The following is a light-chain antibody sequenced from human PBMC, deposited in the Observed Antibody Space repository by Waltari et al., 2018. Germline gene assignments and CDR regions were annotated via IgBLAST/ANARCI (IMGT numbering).Light chain of an antibody. V-gene: IGKV4-1*01. Sequence: DIVMTQSPESLAVSLGERATISCKTSESVLYSSNNKNHLAWCQQKPGQPPRLLLYWASTRESGVPDRFIGSGSETYFTLTVTRLQAEDVAVYYCQQYYNTPLTFGGGTKVEVK. CDR1: ESVLYSSNNKNH. CDR2: WAS. J-gene: IGKJ4*01. CDR3: QQYYNTPLT.